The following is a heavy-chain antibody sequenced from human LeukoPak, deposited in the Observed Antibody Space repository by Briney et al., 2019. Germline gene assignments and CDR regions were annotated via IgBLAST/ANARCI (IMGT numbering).Heavy chain of an antibody. CDR1: GGSISSYY. D-gene: IGHD6-13*01. J-gene: IGHJ3*02. CDR3: ARDVSSSWYRVDAFDI. V-gene: IGHV4-4*07. CDR2: IYTSGST. Sequence: SETLCLTCAASGGSISSYYWSWIRQPAGKGLEWIGRIYTSGSTNYNPSLKSRVTMSVDTSKNQFSLKLSSVTAADTAVYYCARDVSSSWYRVDAFDIWGQGTMVTVSS.